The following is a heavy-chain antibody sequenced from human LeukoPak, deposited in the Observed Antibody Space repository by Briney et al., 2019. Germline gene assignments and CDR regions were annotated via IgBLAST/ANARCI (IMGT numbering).Heavy chain of an antibody. V-gene: IGHV1-2*02. CDR1: GYTFTGYY. Sequence: ASVKVSCKASGYTFTGYYMHWVRQAPGQGLEWMGWINPNSGGTNYAQKFQGRVTMTRDTSISPAYMELSRLRSDDTAVYYCARDREYSYGYGFDPWGQGTLVTVSS. J-gene: IGHJ5*02. D-gene: IGHD5-18*01. CDR2: INPNSGGT. CDR3: ARDREYSYGYGFDP.